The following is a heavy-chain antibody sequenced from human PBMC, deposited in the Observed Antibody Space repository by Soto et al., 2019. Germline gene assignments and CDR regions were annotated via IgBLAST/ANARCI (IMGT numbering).Heavy chain of an antibody. V-gene: IGHV4-34*01. J-gene: IGHJ4*02. CDR3: AAWGLFCSGGSCYSVVDY. Sequence: QVQLQQWGAGLLKPSETLSLTCAVYGGSFSGYYWSWIRQPPGKGLEWIGEINHSGSTNYNPSLKSRVTISVDTSKNQFSLKLSSVTAADTAVYYCAAWGLFCSGGSCYSVVDYWGQGTLVTVSS. CDR2: INHSGST. D-gene: IGHD2-15*01. CDR1: GGSFSGYY.